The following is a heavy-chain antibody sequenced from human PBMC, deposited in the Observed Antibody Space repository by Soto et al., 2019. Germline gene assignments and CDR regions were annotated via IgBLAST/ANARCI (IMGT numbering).Heavy chain of an antibody. Sequence: GGSLRLSCAASGFTFSNYAMSWVRQAPGKGLEWVSAISSSGDSPYYADSVKGRFTVSRDNAKNTLYLHMNSLRAEDTAVYYCAKDMTGPSDYWGQGTLVTVSS. D-gene: IGHD3-9*01. CDR1: GFTFSNYA. CDR2: ISSSGDSP. J-gene: IGHJ4*02. CDR3: AKDMTGPSDY. V-gene: IGHV3-23*01.